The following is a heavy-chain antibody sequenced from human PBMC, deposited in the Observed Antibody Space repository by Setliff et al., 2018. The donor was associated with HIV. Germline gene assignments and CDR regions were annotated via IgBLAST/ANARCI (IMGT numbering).Heavy chain of an antibody. D-gene: IGHD2-2*01. CDR2: IYPGDSDT. V-gene: IGHV5-51*01. CDR3: ARHLGLPDATDYMDV. Sequence: PGESLKISCKGSGYSFTSCWIGWVRQMPGKGLECMGIIYPGDSDTRYSPSFQGQVTISADQSVSTAYLQWSSLKASDNAIYYCARHLGLPDATDYMDVWGKGTTVTVS. J-gene: IGHJ6*03. CDR1: GYSFTSCW.